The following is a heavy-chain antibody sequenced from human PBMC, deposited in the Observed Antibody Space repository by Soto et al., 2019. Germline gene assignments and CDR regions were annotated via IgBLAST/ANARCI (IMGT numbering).Heavy chain of an antibody. CDR2: ISYDGSNK. CDR3: AKDGQEGGGYYYYYYGMDV. V-gene: IGHV3-30*18. Sequence: QVQLVESGGGVVQPGRSLRLSCAASGFTFSSYGMHWVRQAPGKGLEWVAVISYDGSNKYYADSVKGRFTISRDNSKNTLYLQMNSLRAEDRAVYYCAKDGQEGGGYYYYYYGMDVWGQGTTVTVSS. CDR1: GFTFSSYG. D-gene: IGHD3-16*01. J-gene: IGHJ6*02.